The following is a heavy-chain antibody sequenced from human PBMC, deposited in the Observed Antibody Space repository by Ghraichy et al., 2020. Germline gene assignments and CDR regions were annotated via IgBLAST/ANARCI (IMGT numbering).Heavy chain of an antibody. J-gene: IGHJ5*02. V-gene: IGHV4-30-2*01. Sequence: SETLSLTCAVSGGSITSGDHYWSWIRQPPGKGLEWIGSISHSGTTYYNPSLKSRVTLLVDTWKNQFSLKLTSVLAADTALYYCATIQRKSDSGEAFDPWGQGTPVTVSS. CDR1: GGSITSGDHY. CDR3: ATIQRKSDSGEAFDP. CDR2: ISHSGTT. D-gene: IGHD4/OR15-4a*01.